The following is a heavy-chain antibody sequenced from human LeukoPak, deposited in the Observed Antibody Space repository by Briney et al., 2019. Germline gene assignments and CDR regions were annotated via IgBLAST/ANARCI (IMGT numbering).Heavy chain of an antibody. V-gene: IGHV3-23*01. Sequence: GGSLRLSCAASGFTFSSYAMSWVRQAPGKGLEWVSAISGSGGSTYYADSVKGRFTISRDNSKNTLYLQMNSLRAEDTAVYYCAKGLHDYGDYGPVPYYFDYWGQGTLVTVSS. CDR1: GFTFSSYA. D-gene: IGHD4-17*01. CDR2: ISGSGGST. J-gene: IGHJ4*02. CDR3: AKGLHDYGDYGPVPYYFDY.